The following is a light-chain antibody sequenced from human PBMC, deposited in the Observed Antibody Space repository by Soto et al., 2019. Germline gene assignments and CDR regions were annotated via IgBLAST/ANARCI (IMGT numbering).Light chain of an antibody. V-gene: IGKV1-17*01. CDR1: RGIRDD. Sequence: IHLTQSPPSLSASVGDTVIITCRASRGIRDDLGWFQQKPGQAPKRLIYDASTLHSGVPSRFSGSGSGTEFTLTISSLQSEDFAVYFCQQYNNWPPITFGQGTRLEIK. CDR2: DAS. CDR3: QQYNNWPPIT. J-gene: IGKJ5*01.